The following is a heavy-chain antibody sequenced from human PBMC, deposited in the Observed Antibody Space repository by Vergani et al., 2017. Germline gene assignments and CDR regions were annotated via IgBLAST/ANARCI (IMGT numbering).Heavy chain of an antibody. CDR1: GFTFSSYS. CDR2: ISASGSPI. V-gene: IGHV3-48*01. CDR3: ARDHGYSFGSYYFDY. D-gene: IGHD5-18*01. J-gene: IGHJ4*02. Sequence: EMQLVDSGGGLVQPGGSLRLPCAASGFTFSSYSMNWVRQAPGKGLEWVSYISASGSPIYYADSVKGRFTISRDNAKNSLYLQMNSLRAEDTAVYYCARDHGYSFGSYYFDYWGQGTLVTVSS.